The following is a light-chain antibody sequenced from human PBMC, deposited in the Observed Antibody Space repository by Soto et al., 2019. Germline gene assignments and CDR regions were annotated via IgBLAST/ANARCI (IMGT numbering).Light chain of an antibody. CDR1: QGISSW. CDR2: KAS. V-gene: IGKV1-5*03. J-gene: IGKJ1*01. Sequence: DIQMTHSPSSVSSSLGDIVTITCRASQGISSWLAWYQQKPGKAPKLLIYKASSLESGVPSRFSGSGSGTEFTLTISSLQPDDFATYYCQQYNSYSRTFGQGTKVDI. CDR3: QQYNSYSRT.